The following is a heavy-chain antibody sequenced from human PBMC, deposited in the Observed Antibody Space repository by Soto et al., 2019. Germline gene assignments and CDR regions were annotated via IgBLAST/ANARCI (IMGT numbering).Heavy chain of an antibody. Sequence: GGSLRLSCAASGFTFSSYAMHWVRQAPGKGLEWVAVISYDGSNKYYAGSVKGRLTISRDNSKNTMYLQMNSLRAEDTAVYYCARDDGDPMVRGVTNIFDYWGQGTLVTVSS. CDR3: ARDDGDPMVRGVTNIFDY. CDR2: ISYDGSNK. CDR1: GFTFSSYA. D-gene: IGHD3-10*01. J-gene: IGHJ4*02. V-gene: IGHV3-30-3*01.